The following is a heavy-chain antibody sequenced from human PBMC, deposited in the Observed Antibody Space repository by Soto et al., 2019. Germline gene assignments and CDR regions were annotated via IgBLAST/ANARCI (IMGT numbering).Heavy chain of an antibody. CDR2: ISSTTNYI. CDR3: ARESEDLTSNFDY. V-gene: IGHV3-21*01. J-gene: IGHJ4*02. Sequence: PGGSLRLSCAASGFTFTRCSMNWVRQAPGKGLEWVSSISSTTNYIYYADSTKGRFTVSRDNAKNSVYLEMNSLSAEDTAVYYCARESEDLTSNFDYWGQGTLVTVSS. CDR1: GFTFTRCS.